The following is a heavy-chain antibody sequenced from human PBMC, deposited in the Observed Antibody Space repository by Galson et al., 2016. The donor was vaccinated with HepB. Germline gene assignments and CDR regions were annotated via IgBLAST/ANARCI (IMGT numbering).Heavy chain of an antibody. D-gene: IGHD6-13*01. Sequence: SLRLSCAASEFTFSSYWMSWVRQAPGKGLEWVANINRGGSERSYVDSVKGRFTISRDNAKNSLYLQMNSLRAEDTAVYYCARSKGIAAAVGTFDSWGQGTLVTVSS. J-gene: IGHJ4*02. CDR2: INRGGSER. CDR3: ARSKGIAAAVGTFDS. V-gene: IGHV3-7*01. CDR1: EFTFSSYW.